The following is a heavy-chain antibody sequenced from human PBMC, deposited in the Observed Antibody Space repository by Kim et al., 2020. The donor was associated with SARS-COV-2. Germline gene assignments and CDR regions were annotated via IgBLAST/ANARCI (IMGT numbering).Heavy chain of an antibody. J-gene: IGHJ1*01. CDR1: GGSISSSSYY. Sequence: SETLSLTCTVSGGSISSSSYYWGWIRQPPGKGLVWIGSIYYSGSTYYNPSLKRRVPXSXDTSKNQFSLKLSXVTAADTAVYYCAXXXSSWYFVSTTEYFXXWGQXXXVTVSS. CDR3: AXXXSSWYFVSTTEYFXX. D-gene: IGHD6-13*01. V-gene: IGHV4-39*01. CDR2: IYYSGST.